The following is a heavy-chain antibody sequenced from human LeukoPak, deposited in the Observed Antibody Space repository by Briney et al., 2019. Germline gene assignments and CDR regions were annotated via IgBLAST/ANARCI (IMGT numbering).Heavy chain of an antibody. Sequence: GGSLRLSCAASGFTFTTYWMHWVRQASGKGLVWASHINSDGSITSYADSVKGRFTISRDNAKNTLYLQMNSLRDGDTAVYYCARGMNYGGVDYWGQGTLVTVSS. D-gene: IGHD2-21*01. CDR3: ARGMNYGGVDY. V-gene: IGHV3-74*01. CDR2: INSDGSIT. CDR1: GFTFTTYW. J-gene: IGHJ4*02.